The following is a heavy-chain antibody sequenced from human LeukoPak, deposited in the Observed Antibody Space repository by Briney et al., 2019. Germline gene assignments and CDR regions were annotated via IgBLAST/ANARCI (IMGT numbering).Heavy chain of an antibody. D-gene: IGHD3-22*01. CDR3: ARANYYDNSGYSRGAFDI. V-gene: IGHV4-34*01. CDR1: GGYFSGFY. J-gene: IGHJ3*02. Sequence: SETLSLTFAVSGGYFSGFYWNWIRQSPGKGLEWIGEINHSGSTNYNPSLKSRVTISVDTSKNQFSLKLTSVTAADTALYYCARANYYDNSGYSRGAFDIWGPGTMVTVSS. CDR2: INHSGST.